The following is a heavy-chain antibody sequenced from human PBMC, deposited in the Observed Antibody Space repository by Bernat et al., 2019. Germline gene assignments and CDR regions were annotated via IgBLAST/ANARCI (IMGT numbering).Heavy chain of an antibody. V-gene: IGHV3-23*01. CDR3: AKGLGGNGNVYYDMDV. CDR2: SGGYGGST. J-gene: IGHJ6*03. Sequence: EVQLLESGGGLVQPGESLRLSCAASGFTFSSYAMTWVRQAPGKGLEWVSASGGYGGSTYYADSVKGRFTISRDNAKNTLYLQMNSLRAEDTAIYYCAKGLGGNGNVYYDMDVWGKGTTVTVSS. D-gene: IGHD1-1*01. CDR1: GFTFSSYA.